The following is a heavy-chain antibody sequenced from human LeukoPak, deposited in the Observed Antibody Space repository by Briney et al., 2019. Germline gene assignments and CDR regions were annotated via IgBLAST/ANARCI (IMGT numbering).Heavy chain of an antibody. Sequence: GGSLRLSCAASGFTFSSYGMHWVRQAPGKGLEWVAVISYDGSNKYYADSVKGRFTISRDNSKNTLYLQMNSLRAEDTAIYYCARDTRGDGYNGDAFDIWGQGTMVTVSS. J-gene: IGHJ3*02. CDR2: ISYDGSNK. D-gene: IGHD5-24*01. CDR3: ARDTRGDGYNGDAFDI. CDR1: GFTFSSYG. V-gene: IGHV3-30*03.